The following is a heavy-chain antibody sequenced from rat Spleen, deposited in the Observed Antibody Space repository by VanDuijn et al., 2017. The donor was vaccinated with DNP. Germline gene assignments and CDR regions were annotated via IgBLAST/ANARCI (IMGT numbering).Heavy chain of an antibody. D-gene: IGHD4-6*01. Sequence: EVQLQESGSGLVKPSQSLSLTCSVTGFSVTSNYWAWIRKFLGSKMEWISYISYSVGTSYNPSHKSRISITVDTSKKQFFLQFNSLITEDTATYYCATGGAGIWFAYWYFDFWGPGTMVTVSS. CDR1: GFSVTSNY. J-gene: IGHJ1*01. V-gene: IGHV3-1*01. CDR2: ISYSVGT. CDR3: ATGGAGIWFAYWYFDF.